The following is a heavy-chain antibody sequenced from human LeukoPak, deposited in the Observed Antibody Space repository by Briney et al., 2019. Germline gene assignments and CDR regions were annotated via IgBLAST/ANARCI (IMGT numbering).Heavy chain of an antibody. Sequence: SVTVSCTASGFTFTSSAMQWVRQARGQRLEWIGWIVVGSGNTNYAQKFQERVTITRDMSTSTAYMELSSLRSEDTAVYYCAAGIYDSSGSLDYWGQGTLVTVSS. CDR1: GFTFTSSA. CDR2: IVVGSGNT. CDR3: AAGIYDSSGSLDY. V-gene: IGHV1-58*02. J-gene: IGHJ4*02. D-gene: IGHD3-22*01.